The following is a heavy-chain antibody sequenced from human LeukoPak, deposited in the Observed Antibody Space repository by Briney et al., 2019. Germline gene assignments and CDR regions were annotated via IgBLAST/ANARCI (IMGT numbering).Heavy chain of an antibody. V-gene: IGHV4-34*01. D-gene: IGHD3-22*01. CDR2: INHRGRT. CDR3: ARLGAIEVIEFDI. J-gene: IGHJ3*02. Sequence: SETLSFTFSVYTLTFCCYYWRWIRHPPGKGLEWIGEINHRGRTKYNPALKSRITISVDRTNIQFSLKLNSVTAADTALYYCARLGAIEVIEFDIWGQGTRVTASP. CDR1: TLTFCCYY.